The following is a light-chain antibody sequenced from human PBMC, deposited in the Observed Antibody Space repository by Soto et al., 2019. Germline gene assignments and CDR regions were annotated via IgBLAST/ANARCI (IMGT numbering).Light chain of an antibody. CDR2: GAS. J-gene: IGKJ2*01. V-gene: IGKV3-15*01. CDR1: QSVSSN. Sequence: EIVMTQSPATRSVSPGERATLSCRAGQSVSSNLAWYQQKPGQAPILLIYGASARATGIPVRFSGSRSGTEFTLTISSLQSEDFAVYYCQHYNNWPFTFGQGTKLEIK. CDR3: QHYNNWPFT.